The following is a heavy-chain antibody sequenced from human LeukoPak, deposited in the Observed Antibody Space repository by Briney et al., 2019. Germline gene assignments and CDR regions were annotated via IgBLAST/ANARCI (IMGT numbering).Heavy chain of an antibody. CDR2: INPNSGGT. D-gene: IGHD2-2*01. Sequence: EAPVKVSCKASGYTFTGYYMHWVRQAPGQGLEWMGWINPNSGGTNYAQKFQGRVTMTRDTSISTAYMELSRLRSDDTAVYYCARVGEGPAASYYFDYWGQGTLVTVSS. J-gene: IGHJ4*02. V-gene: IGHV1-2*02. CDR3: ARVGEGPAASYYFDY. CDR1: GYTFTGYY.